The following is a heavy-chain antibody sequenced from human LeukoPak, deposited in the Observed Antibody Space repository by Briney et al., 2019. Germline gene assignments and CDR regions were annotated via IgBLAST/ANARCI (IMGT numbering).Heavy chain of an antibody. CDR3: ASQTYYYGSGTYSTYLDYGMDV. CDR2: IFSGGST. D-gene: IGHD3-22*01. V-gene: IGHV3-66*04. CDR1: GFTVSSKY. J-gene: IGHJ6*02. Sequence: GGSLRLSCAASGFTVSSKYMSWVREAPGKGLEWVSVIFSGGSTNYADSVKGRFTISRDNSENTLFLQMNGLRAEDTAVYYCASQTYYYGSGTYSTYLDYGMDVWGQGTTVTVSS.